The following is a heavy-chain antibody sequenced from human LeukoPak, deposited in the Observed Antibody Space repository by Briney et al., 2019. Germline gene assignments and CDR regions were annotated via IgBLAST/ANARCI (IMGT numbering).Heavy chain of an antibody. D-gene: IGHD3-10*01. J-gene: IGHJ4*02. CDR3: AIGGTYGSGS. V-gene: IGHV3-74*01. Sequence: GGSLRLSCAASGFTFANTWMHWVRQAPGKGLVWVSLINNDGSTTNYADSVKGRFAISRDNAKNTVYLQMNSLRAEDTAVYYCAIGGTYGSGSWGQGTLVTVSS. CDR1: GFTFANTW. CDR2: INNDGSTT.